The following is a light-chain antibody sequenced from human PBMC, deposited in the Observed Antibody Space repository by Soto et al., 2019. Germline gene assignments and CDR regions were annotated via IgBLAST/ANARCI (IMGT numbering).Light chain of an antibody. V-gene: IGKV1-33*01. CDR1: QDISNY. CDR3: QQYENLPLT. CDR2: DAS. Sequence: DLQMTQSPSSLSASVGDRVTITCQASQDISNYLNWYQQKPGKAPKLLIYDASNLQTGVPSRFSGSGSGTDFTVTISSLQPEDIATYYCQQYENLPLTFGGGTKVEIK. J-gene: IGKJ4*01.